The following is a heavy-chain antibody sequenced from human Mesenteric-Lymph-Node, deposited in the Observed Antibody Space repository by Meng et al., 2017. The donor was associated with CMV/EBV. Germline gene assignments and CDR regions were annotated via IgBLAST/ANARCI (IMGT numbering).Heavy chain of an antibody. CDR2: INHSGST. J-gene: IGHJ4*02. CDR1: GGSFSGYY. D-gene: IGHD3-22*01. Sequence: CAVYGGSFSGYYWSWIRQPPGKGLEWIGEINHSGSTNSNPSLKSRVTISVDTSKNQFSLKLSSVTAADTAVYYCASLSYYYDSSGGDWGQGTLVTVSS. V-gene: IGHV4-34*01. CDR3: ASLSYYYDSSGGD.